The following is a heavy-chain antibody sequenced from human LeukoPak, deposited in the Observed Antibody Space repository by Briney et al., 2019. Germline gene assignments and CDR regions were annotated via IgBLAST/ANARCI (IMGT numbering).Heavy chain of an antibody. D-gene: IGHD7-27*01. J-gene: IGHJ4*02. CDR1: GGSISSYY. CDR2: IYYSGST. Sequence: PSETLSLTCTVSGGSISSYYWSWIRQPPGKGLEWIGYIYYSGSTNYNPSLKSRVTISVDTSKNQFSLKLSYVTAADTAVYFCARESSWGNFDYWGQGTLVTVSS. CDR3: ARESSWGNFDY. V-gene: IGHV4-59*01.